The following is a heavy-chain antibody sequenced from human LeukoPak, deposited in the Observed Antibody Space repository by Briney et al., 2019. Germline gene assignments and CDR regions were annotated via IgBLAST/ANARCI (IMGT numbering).Heavy chain of an antibody. D-gene: IGHD7-27*01. J-gene: IGHJ4*02. CDR1: GGSISSYY. CDR2: IYYSGST. Sequence: PSETLSLTCTVSGGSISSYYWSWIRQPPGKGLEWIGYIYYSGSTNYNPSLKSRVTISVDTSKNQFSLKLSYVTAADTAVYFCARESSWGNFDYWGQGTLVTVSS. CDR3: ARESSWGNFDY. V-gene: IGHV4-59*01.